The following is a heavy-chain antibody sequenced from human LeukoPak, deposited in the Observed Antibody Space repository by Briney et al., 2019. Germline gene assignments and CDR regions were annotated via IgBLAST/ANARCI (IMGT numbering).Heavy chain of an antibody. J-gene: IGHJ6*02. CDR2: INHSGST. V-gene: IGHV4-34*01. CDR1: GGSFSGYY. D-gene: IGHD2-2*01. Sequence: PSETLSLTCAVYGGSFSGYYWSWTRQPPGKGLEWMGEINHSGSTNYNPSLKSRVTISVDTSKNQFSLKLSSVTAADTAVYYCARTLYRCSSTSCYAGYYYYGMDVWGQGTTVTVSS. CDR3: ARTLYRCSSTSCYAGYYYYGMDV.